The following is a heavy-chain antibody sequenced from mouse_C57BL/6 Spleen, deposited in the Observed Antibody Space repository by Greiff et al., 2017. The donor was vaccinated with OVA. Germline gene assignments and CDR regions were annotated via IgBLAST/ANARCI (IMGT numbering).Heavy chain of an antibody. V-gene: IGHV1-20*01. CDR2: INPYNGDT. J-gene: IGHJ2*01. CDR3: ARSGYPITTVVAEDFDY. Sequence: EVQLKQSGPELVKPGDSVKISCKASGYSFTGYFMNWVMQSHGKSLEWIGRINPYNGDTFYNQKFKGKATLTVDKSSSTAHMELRSLTSEDSAVYYCARSGYPITTVVAEDFDYWGQGTTLTVSS. D-gene: IGHD1-1*01. CDR1: GYSFTGYF.